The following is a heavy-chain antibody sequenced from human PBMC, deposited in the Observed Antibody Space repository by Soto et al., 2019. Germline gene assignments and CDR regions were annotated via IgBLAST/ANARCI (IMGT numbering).Heavy chain of an antibody. Sequence: PSEPLSLTCAVYGGSFSGYYWSWIRQPPGKGLEWIGEINHSGSTNYNPSLKSRVTISVDTSKNQFSLKLSSVTAADTAVYYCARRRSSYYYYYGMDVWGQGTTVTVSS. CDR3: ARRRSSYYYYYGMDV. CDR1: GGSFSGYY. J-gene: IGHJ6*02. V-gene: IGHV4-34*01. D-gene: IGHD3-10*01. CDR2: INHSGST.